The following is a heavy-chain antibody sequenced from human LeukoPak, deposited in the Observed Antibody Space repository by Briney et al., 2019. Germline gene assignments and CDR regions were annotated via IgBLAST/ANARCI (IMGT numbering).Heavy chain of an antibody. J-gene: IGHJ4*02. Sequence: GGSLRLSCAASGFTFSSYAMSWVRQVPGKGLEWVSAISGSGGSTYYADSVKGRFTISRDNSKNTPYLQMNSLRAEDTAVYYCAKDCSGGSCFHYWGQGTLVTVSS. CDR3: AKDCSGGSCFHY. V-gene: IGHV3-23*01. CDR2: ISGSGGST. CDR1: GFTFSSYA. D-gene: IGHD2-15*01.